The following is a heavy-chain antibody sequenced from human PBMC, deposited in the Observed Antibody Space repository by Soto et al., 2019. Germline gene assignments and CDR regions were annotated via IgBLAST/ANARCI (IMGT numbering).Heavy chain of an antibody. CDR1: GGSISSGGYS. V-gene: IGHV4-30-2*01. J-gene: IGHJ5*02. CDR3: ARGKRYSGSYYETNNWFDP. CDR2: IYHSGST. D-gene: IGHD1-26*01. Sequence: PSETLSLTCAVSGGSISSGGYSWSWIRQPPGKGLEWIGYIYHSGSTYYNPSLKSRVTISVDRSKNQFSLKLSSVTAADTAVYYCARGKRYSGSYYETNNWFDPWGQGTLVTVSS.